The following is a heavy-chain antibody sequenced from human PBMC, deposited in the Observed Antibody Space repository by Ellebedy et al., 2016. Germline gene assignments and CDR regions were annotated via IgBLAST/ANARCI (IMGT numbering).Heavy chain of an antibody. J-gene: IGHJ4*02. CDR1: GFTFSSYA. Sequence: GGSLRLSXAASGFTFSSYAMNWVRQAPGKGLEWVAVISYDGSNKYYAVSVKGRFTISRDNSKNTLYLQMNSLGAEDTAVYYCARAFGGGFDYWGQGTLVTVSS. D-gene: IGHD2/OR15-2a*01. CDR3: ARAFGGGFDY. V-gene: IGHV3-30-3*01. CDR2: ISYDGSNK.